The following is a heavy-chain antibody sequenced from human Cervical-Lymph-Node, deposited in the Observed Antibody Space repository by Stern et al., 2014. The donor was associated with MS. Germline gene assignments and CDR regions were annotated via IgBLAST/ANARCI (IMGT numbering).Heavy chain of an antibody. CDR3: ARDRDRGFGELSVTNYYYYGMDV. Sequence: VQLVESGAEVKKPGSSVKVSCKASGGTFSSYAISWVRQAPGQGLEWMGGIIPIFGTANYAQKFQGRVTITADESTSTAYMELSSLRSEDTDVYYCARDRDRGFGELSVTNYYYYGMDVWGQGTTVTVSS. D-gene: IGHD3-10*01. J-gene: IGHJ6*02. V-gene: IGHV1-69*01. CDR1: GGTFSSYA. CDR2: IIPIFGTA.